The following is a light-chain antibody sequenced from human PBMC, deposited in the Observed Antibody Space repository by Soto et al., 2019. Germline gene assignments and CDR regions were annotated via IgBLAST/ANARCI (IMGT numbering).Light chain of an antibody. V-gene: IGLV2-14*01. CDR3: SSYTTSSTIV. CDR2: DVS. J-gene: IGLJ1*01. Sequence: QSARTQPASVSGSPGQSITISCTGTSSDVGGFNFVSWYQQPPGKAPKLMIYDVSHRPSGVSNRFSGSKSGNTASLTISGLQAEDEGDYYCSSYTTSSTIVFGTRTKVTVL. CDR1: SSDVGGFNF.